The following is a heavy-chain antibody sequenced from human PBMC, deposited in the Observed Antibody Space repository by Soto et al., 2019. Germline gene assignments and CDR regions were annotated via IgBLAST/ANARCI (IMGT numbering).Heavy chain of an antibody. V-gene: IGHV3-23*01. J-gene: IGHJ5*02. D-gene: IGHD3-3*01. Sequence: EVHLLESGGGLVQPGGSLRLSCSASGFTFRSYAMSWVRQAPGKGLVWVSGISGGGSDTYYSDSVRGRFTISRDNSKNALYLQMNSLRVEDLAVYFCAKDDSLEWFFPLDAWGQGTLVTVSS. CDR2: ISGGGSDT. CDR1: GFTFRSYA. CDR3: AKDDSLEWFFPLDA.